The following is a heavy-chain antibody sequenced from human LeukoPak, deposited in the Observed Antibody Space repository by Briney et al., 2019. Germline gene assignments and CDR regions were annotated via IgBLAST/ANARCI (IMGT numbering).Heavy chain of an antibody. V-gene: IGHV3-23*01. D-gene: IGHD4-17*01. CDR1: GFTINSHG. CDR2: ISGGGETT. CDR3: ARDYADYVGYFFFDY. Sequence: GGSLRLSCAASGFTINSHGISWVRHTPGKGLEWVSSISGGGETTYYADSAKGRFTISRDNSQNTLYLQMSSLRAEDTAVYYCARDYADYVGYFFFDYWGQGTLVTVSS. J-gene: IGHJ4*02.